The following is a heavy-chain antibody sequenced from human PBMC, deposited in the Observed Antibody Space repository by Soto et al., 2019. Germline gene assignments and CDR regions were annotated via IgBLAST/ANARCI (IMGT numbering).Heavy chain of an antibody. CDR1: GFTFSTHG. CDR2: IWYDGSNK. V-gene: IGHV3-33*01. CDR3: ARDLTYYDLWSGSNTRYSFGMDV. D-gene: IGHD3-3*01. J-gene: IGHJ6*02. Sequence: HPGGSLRLSCVGSGFTFSTHGMHWVRQAPGKGLEWVAVIWYDGSNKYYADSVKGRFTISRDDSKNTVYLQMNSLRAEDTAIYYCARDLTYYDLWSGSNTRYSFGMDVWGQGTTVTVSS.